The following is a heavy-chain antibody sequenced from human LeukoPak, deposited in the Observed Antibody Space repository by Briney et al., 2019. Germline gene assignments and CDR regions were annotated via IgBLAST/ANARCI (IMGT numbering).Heavy chain of an antibody. CDR3: ARHGAQLLNTAFDY. CDR2: IYTSGST. V-gene: IGHV4-4*09. D-gene: IGHD2-2*01. Sequence: PSETLSLTCTVSGGSISNYYWSWIRQPPGKGLEWIGYIYTSGSTNYNPSLKSRVTISVDTSKNHFSLKLSSVTAADTAVYYCARHGAQLLNTAFDYRGQGTLVTVSS. J-gene: IGHJ4*02. CDR1: GGSISNYY.